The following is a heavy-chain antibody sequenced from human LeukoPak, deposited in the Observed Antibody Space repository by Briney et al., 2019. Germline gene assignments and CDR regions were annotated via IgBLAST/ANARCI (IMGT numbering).Heavy chain of an antibody. D-gene: IGHD3-3*01. CDR1: GGSISSSSYY. CDR2: INHSGST. CDR3: ARVSSRFLEWLLYRSYAFDI. Sequence: SETLSLTCTVSGGSISSSSYYWGWIRQPPGKGLEWIGEINHSGSTNYNPSLKSRVTTSVDTSKNQFSLKLSSVTAADTAVYYCARVSSRFLEWLLYRSYAFDIWGQGTMVTVSS. J-gene: IGHJ3*02. V-gene: IGHV4-39*07.